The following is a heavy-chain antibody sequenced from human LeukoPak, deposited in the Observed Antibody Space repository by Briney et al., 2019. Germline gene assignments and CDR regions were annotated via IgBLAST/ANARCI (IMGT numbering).Heavy chain of an antibody. CDR2: ISGSGGST. D-gene: IGHD5-12*01. CDR3: AIYPDSGYESWAESYFGY. V-gene: IGHV3-23*01. CDR1: GFTFSSYA. J-gene: IGHJ4*02. Sequence: PGRSLRLSCAASGFTFSSYAMSWVRQAPGKGLEWVSAISGSGGSTYYADSVKGRFTISRDNSKNTLYLQMNSLRAEDTAVYYCAIYPDSGYESWAESYFGYWGQGTLVTVSS.